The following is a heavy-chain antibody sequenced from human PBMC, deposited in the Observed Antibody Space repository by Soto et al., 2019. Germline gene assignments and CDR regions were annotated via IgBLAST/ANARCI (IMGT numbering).Heavy chain of an antibody. V-gene: IGHV4-4*02. CDR1: GVSISSHDW. D-gene: IGHD6-13*01. CDR2: SHQSGNT. Sequence: QVQLQESGPGLVKPSGTLSLTCAVSGVSISSHDWWTWVRQPPGKGLEWIGESHQSGNTNYNSSLEIRVTKSVDKSKNKFSLKLTSVTVADTAVYYCATRDSSRFYWSQGTLVTVSS. J-gene: IGHJ4*02. CDR3: ATRDSSRFY.